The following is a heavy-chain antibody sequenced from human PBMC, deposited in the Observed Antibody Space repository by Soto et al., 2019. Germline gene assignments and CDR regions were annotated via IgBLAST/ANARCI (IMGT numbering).Heavy chain of an antibody. Sequence: QGQLVQSGNEVKKTGASVKVSCKASGYTFSMYGITWVRQAPGQGLEWMGWSSAYNGKTQYAQKLQGRVAMTTETYTPTAYLELSSLRSDDTAMYYCARLHRYVDTPPDLWGQGTLVTVSS. CDR2: SSAYNGKT. V-gene: IGHV1-18*01. CDR3: ARLHRYVDTPPDL. CDR1: GYTFSMYG. J-gene: IGHJ4*02. D-gene: IGHD5-18*01.